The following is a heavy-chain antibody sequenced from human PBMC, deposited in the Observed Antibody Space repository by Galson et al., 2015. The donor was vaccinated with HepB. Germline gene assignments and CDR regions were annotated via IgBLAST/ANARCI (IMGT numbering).Heavy chain of an antibody. Sequence: SVKVSCKASGGTFSNYAISWVRQAPGQGLEWMGGIIPIFGTANYAQKFRGRVTITADQSTSTAYMELSSLRSEDTAVYYFASSVRLYDAFDIWGQGTMVTVSS. CDR3: ASSVRLYDAFDI. V-gene: IGHV1-69*13. CDR1: GGTFSNYA. D-gene: IGHD3-10*01. J-gene: IGHJ3*02. CDR2: IIPIFGTA.